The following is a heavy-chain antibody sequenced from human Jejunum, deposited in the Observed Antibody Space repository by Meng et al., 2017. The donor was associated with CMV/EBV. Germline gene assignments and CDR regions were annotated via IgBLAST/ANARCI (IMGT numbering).Heavy chain of an antibody. Sequence: QVQFVQSGAEVKKPGASVNVSCKASGYTFTSYAIHWVRQAPGQRLEWMGWINADNANTKYSQKFQGRVTFTRDTSASTAYMELSSLRSEDTAVYFCAIDPSGYYYKFWGQGTLVTVSS. J-gene: IGHJ4*02. D-gene: IGHD3-22*01. CDR3: AIDPSGYYYKF. CDR2: INADNANT. CDR1: GYTFTSYA. V-gene: IGHV1-3*01.